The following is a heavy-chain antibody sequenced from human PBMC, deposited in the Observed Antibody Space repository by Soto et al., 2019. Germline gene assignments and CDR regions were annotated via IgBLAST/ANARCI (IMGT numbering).Heavy chain of an antibody. D-gene: IGHD1-26*01. V-gene: IGHV1-2*04. CDR3: ARGPVGATRYHYCGMDV. J-gene: IGHJ6*02. CDR1: GYTFNGYY. CDR2: INPNSGGT. Sequence: ASVKVSCKASGYTFNGYYVHWVRQAPGQGLEWMGWINPNSGGTNSAQKFQGWVTMTRDTSISTAYLELSRLRSDDTAVYYCARGPVGATRYHYCGMDVWGQGTTVTVSS.